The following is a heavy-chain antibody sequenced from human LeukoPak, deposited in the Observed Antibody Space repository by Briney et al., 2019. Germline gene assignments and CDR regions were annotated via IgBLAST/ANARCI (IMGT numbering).Heavy chain of an antibody. J-gene: IGHJ5*02. Sequence: PTESLSLTCTVSGRSIISPYWDSGRRSPGRGQGRVGYIYYSGSTHSNPSLKSRVTLSVDPSKRQFCLKLSAVTAADTAVYYCARAGRDILAGYLKRSLDPWGQGTLVTVSS. V-gene: IGHV4-59*11. CDR2: IYYSGST. CDR3: ARAGRDILAGYLKRSLDP. D-gene: IGHD3-9*01. CDR1: GRSIISPY.